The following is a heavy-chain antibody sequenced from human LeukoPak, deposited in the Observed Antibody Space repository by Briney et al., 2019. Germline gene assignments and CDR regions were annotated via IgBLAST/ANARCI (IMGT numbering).Heavy chain of an antibody. V-gene: IGHV3-33*06. J-gene: IGHJ4*02. Sequence: GGSLRLSCAASGFTFSSYGMHWVRQAPGKGLEWVAVIWYDGSNKYYADSVKGRFTISRDNSKNTLYLQMNSLRAEDTAVYYCAKGRYRSSWYFDYWGQGTLVTVSS. CDR3: AKGRYRSSWYFDY. CDR1: GFTFSSYG. CDR2: IWYDGSNK. D-gene: IGHD6-13*01.